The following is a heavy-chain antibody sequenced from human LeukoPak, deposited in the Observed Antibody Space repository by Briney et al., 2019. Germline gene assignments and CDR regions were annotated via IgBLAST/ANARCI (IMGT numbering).Heavy chain of an antibody. D-gene: IGHD5-18*01. J-gene: IGHJ4*02. CDR3: AKSPGYSYGYTFDY. Sequence: PGGSLRLSCAASGFTFSSYGMHWVRQAPGKGLEWVAVIWYDGSNKYYADSVKGQFTISRDNSKNTLYLQMNSLRAEDTAVYYCAKSPGYSYGYTFDYWGQGTLVTVSS. CDR2: IWYDGSNK. V-gene: IGHV3-30*02. CDR1: GFTFSSYG.